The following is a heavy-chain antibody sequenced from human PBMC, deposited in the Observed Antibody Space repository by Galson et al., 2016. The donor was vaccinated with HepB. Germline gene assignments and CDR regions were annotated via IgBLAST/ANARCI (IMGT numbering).Heavy chain of an antibody. CDR2: IWYDGGDK. D-gene: IGHD3-9*01. V-gene: IGHV3-33*01. CDR3: ARGAIYFDILAGCPDY. J-gene: IGHJ4*02. Sequence: SLRLSCAASGFTSSSYGMHWVRQAPGKGLEWVALIWYDGGDKYYGDSVKGRFIISRDNSKNTLYLQMNSLRAEDTAVYYCARGAIYFDILAGCPDYWGQGVLVTVSS. CDR1: GFTSSSYG.